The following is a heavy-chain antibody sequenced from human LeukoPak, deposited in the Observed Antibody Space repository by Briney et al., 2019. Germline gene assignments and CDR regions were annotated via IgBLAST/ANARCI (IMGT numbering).Heavy chain of an antibody. Sequence: GGSLRLSCAASGFTFSRYAMSWVRQAAGKGLEWVSTISSTGAGTYYADSVKGRFTISRDNSKNTLYLQMNSLIPEDTAFYYCAKDLLIRGLITTFDYWGQGTLVTVSS. J-gene: IGHJ4*02. CDR3: AKDLLIRGLITTFDY. D-gene: IGHD3-10*01. CDR1: GFTFSRYA. V-gene: IGHV3-23*01. CDR2: ISSTGAGT.